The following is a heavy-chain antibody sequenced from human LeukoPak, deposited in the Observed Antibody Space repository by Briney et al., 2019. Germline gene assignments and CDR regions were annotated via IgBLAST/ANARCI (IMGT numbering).Heavy chain of an antibody. J-gene: IGHJ5*02. D-gene: IGHD1-26*01. CDR2: IYTSGST. CDR1: GGSISSGSYY. Sequence: PSQTLSLTCTVSGGSISSGSYYWSWIRQPAGKGLEWIGRIYTSGSTNYNPSLKSRVTISVDTSKNQFSLKLSSVTAADTAVYYCARVGASWFDPWGQGTLVTVSS. CDR3: ARVGASWFDP. V-gene: IGHV4-61*02.